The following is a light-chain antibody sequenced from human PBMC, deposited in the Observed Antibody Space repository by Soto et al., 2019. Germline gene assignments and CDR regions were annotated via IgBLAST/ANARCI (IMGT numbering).Light chain of an antibody. CDR2: GNS. V-gene: IGLV1-40*01. CDR3: QSYDSSLSGVV. Sequence: VVTQPPSVSGAPGQRVTISCTGSSSNIGAGYDVHWYQQLPGTAPKLLISGNSNRPSGVPDRFSGSKSGTSASLAITGLQAEDEADYYCQSYDSSLSGVVFGGGTKLTVL. CDR1: SSNIGAGYD. J-gene: IGLJ2*01.